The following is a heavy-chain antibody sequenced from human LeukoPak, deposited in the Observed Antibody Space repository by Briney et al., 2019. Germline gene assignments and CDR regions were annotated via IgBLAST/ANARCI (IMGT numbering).Heavy chain of an antibody. J-gene: IGHJ6*02. CDR2: IYYSGST. CDR3: ARDLHSTPEGHYYGMDV. CDR1: GGSISSYY. Sequence: SETLSLTCTVSGGSISSYYWSWIRQPPGKGLEWIGYIYYSGSTNYNPSLKSRVTISVDTSKNQFSLKLSSVTAADTAVYYCARDLHSTPEGHYYGMDVWGQGTTVTVSS. D-gene: IGHD2-21*01. V-gene: IGHV4-59*01.